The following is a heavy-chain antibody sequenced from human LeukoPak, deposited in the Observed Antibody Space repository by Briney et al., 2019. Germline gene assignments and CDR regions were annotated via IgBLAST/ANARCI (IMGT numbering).Heavy chain of an antibody. CDR2: IYYDGSHK. CDR1: GFTFNTYG. Sequence: GGSLRLSCAASGFTFNTYGMHWVRQAPGKGLEWVALIYYDGSHKYYADSVKGRFTISRDNSKNTLYRQMSSLRAEDTALYYCVKEAAFYDHWGPGTLVTVSS. V-gene: IGHV3-30*02. J-gene: IGHJ4*02. D-gene: IGHD6-13*01. CDR3: VKEAAFYDH.